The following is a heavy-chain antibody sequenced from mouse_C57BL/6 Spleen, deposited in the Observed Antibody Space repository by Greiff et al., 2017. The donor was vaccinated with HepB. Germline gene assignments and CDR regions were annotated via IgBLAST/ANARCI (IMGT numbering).Heavy chain of an antibody. CDR1: GYSITSDY. Sequence: EVKLVESGPGLAKPSQTLSLTCSVTGYSITSDYWNWIRKFPGNKLEYMGYISYSGSTYYNPSLKSRISITRDTSKNQYYLQLNSVTTEDTATYYCARIPYYYGSSPYYFDYWGQGTTLTVSS. CDR3: ARIPYYYGSSPYYFDY. CDR2: ISYSGST. J-gene: IGHJ2*01. V-gene: IGHV3-8*01. D-gene: IGHD1-1*01.